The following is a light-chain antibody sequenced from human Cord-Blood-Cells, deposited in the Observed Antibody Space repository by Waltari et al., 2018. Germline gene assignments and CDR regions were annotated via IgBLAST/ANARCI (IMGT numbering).Light chain of an antibody. J-gene: IGLJ2*01. CDR2: RNN. CDR3: AAWDDSLSGVV. Sequence: QSVLTQPPSASGTAGQSVTISCSGSSSNIGSNYVYCYQQLPGTAPKLLIYRNNQRPSGVPDRFSGSKSGTSASLAISGLRSEDEADYYCAAWDDSLSGVVFGGGTKLTVL. V-gene: IGLV1-47*01. CDR1: SSNIGSNY.